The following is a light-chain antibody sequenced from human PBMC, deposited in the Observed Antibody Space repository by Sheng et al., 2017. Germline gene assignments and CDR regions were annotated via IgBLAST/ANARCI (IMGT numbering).Light chain of an antibody. CDR2: DAF. CDR3: QQRSNWPLT. Sequence: EIVLTQSPGTLSLSPGERATLSCRASQSVSSSYLAWYQQKPGQAPSLLIYDAFKRATGIPARFSGSASATDFTLTISSLEPEDSAVYYCQQRSNWPLTFGGGTKVEI. CDR1: QSVSSSY. V-gene: IGKV3D-20*02. J-gene: IGKJ4*01.